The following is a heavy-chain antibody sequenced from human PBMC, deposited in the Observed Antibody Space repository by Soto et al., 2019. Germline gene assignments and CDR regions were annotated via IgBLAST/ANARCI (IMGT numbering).Heavy chain of an antibody. J-gene: IGHJ4*02. Sequence: QVQLQESGPGLVKPSGTLSLTCAVSGGSISSSNWWTWVRQPPGRGLEWIGEIYHSGSTNYNPSLKSGYTISVDKSKNPFSLKLSSVTAADAAVYSCARDMGAAAGRESYFAYWGQGTLVTVSS. V-gene: IGHV4-4*02. CDR2: IYHSGST. D-gene: IGHD6-13*01. CDR1: GGSISSSNW. CDR3: ARDMGAAAGRESYFAY.